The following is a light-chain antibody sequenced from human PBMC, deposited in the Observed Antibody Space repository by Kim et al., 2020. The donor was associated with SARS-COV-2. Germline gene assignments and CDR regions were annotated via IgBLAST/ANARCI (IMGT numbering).Light chain of an antibody. J-gene: IGLJ1*01. V-gene: IGLV3-19*01. Sequence: SSELTQDPAVSVALGQTVRITCQGDSLRSYYASWYQQKPGQAPVLVIYGKNNRPSGIPDRFSGSSSGDTASLTITGTQADDEADYYCNSRGSSGNHLFFG. CDR3: NSRGSSGNHLF. CDR1: SLRSYY. CDR2: GKN.